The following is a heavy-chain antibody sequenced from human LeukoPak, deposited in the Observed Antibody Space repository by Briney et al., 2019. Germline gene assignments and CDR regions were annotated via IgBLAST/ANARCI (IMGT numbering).Heavy chain of an antibody. J-gene: IGHJ5*02. CDR3: ARSSVAILDLREDNWFDP. Sequence: GESLKISCKGSGYSFTSYWIGWVRQMPGKGLEWMGIIYPGDSDTRYSPSFQGLVTISADKSISTAYLQWSSLKASDTAMYYCARSSVAILDLREDNWFDPWGQGTLVTVSS. V-gene: IGHV5-51*01. CDR1: GYSFTSYW. D-gene: IGHD3/OR15-3a*01. CDR2: IYPGDSDT.